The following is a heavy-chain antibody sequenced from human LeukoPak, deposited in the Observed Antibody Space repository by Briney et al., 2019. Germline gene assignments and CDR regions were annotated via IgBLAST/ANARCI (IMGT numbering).Heavy chain of an antibody. CDR1: GGSISSYY. Sequence: ETPCPSCTVSGGSISSYYWSWIRQPPGKGLEWIGYIYNSGSTNYNPSLKSRVTISVDTSKNQFSLKLSSVTAADTAVYYCARAVKYYYDSSGYPRWFDHWGQEATVIVSS. CDR2: IYNSGST. D-gene: IGHD3-22*01. V-gene: IGHV4-59*01. CDR3: ARAVKYYYDSSGYPRWFDH. J-gene: IGHJ5*02.